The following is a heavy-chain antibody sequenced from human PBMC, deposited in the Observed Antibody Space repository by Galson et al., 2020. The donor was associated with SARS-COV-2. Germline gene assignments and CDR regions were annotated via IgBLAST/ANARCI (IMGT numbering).Heavy chain of an antibody. V-gene: IGHV5-51*01. J-gene: IGHJ5*02. CDR1: GNDFKGYW. CDR2: NYPDNYNT. Sequence: KIGASLQISCKASGNDFKGYWTAWVRQMPGKDPEWKGLNYPDNYNTIYSPSFQGQVTISADKSINTAYLQWSTLKVSDTAMYYCARFNGPTLLHNWFKPWGQGTLVTV. CDR3: ARFNGPTLLHNWFKP.